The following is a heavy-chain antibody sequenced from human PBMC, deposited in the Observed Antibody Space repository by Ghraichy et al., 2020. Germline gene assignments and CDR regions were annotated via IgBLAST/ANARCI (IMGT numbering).Heavy chain of an antibody. CDR3: ARYYYDSHYYYGMDV. CDR1: GGSFSGYY. J-gene: IGHJ6*02. Sequence: SQTLSLTCAVYGGSFSGYYWSWIRQPPGKGLEWIGEINHSGSTNYNPSLKSRVTISVDTSKNQFSLKLSSVTAADTAVYYCARYYYDSHYYYGMDVWGQGTTVTVSS. D-gene: IGHD3-22*01. CDR2: INHSGST. V-gene: IGHV4-34*01.